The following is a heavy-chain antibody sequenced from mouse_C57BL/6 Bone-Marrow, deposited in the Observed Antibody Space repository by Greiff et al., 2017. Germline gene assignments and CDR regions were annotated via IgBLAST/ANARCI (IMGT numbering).Heavy chain of an antibody. D-gene: IGHD2-14*01. CDR1: GYAFTNYL. V-gene: IGHV1-54*01. J-gene: IGHJ2*01. CDR3: ARDYRGYFDY. CDR2: IYPGSGGT. Sequence: QVQLQQSGAELVRPGTSVKVSCKASGYAFTNYLIEWVKQRPGQGLEWIGVIYPGSGGTNYNEKFKGKATLTADKSSSTAYMQLSSLTSEDSAVYFCARDYRGYFDYWGQGTTLTVSS.